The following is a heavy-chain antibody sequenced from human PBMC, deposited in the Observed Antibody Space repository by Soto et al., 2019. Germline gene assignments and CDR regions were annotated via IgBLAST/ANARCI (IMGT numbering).Heavy chain of an antibody. CDR3: ARERGKSSWTHRGMDV. J-gene: IGHJ6*02. Sequence: PGGSLRLSCAASGFTFDDYAMHWGRQAPGKGLEWVSGISWNSGSIGYADSVKGRFTISRDTSKNQFSLKLSSVTAADTAVYYCARERGKSSWTHRGMDVWGQGTTVTVSS. CDR2: ISWNSGSI. CDR1: GFTFDDYA. V-gene: IGHV3-9*01. D-gene: IGHD6-13*01.